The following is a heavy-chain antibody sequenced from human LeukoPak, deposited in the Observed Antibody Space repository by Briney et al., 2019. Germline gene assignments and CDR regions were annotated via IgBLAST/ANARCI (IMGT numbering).Heavy chain of an antibody. V-gene: IGHV3-48*04. CDR2: ISSSSSTI. CDR3: ARGSAGAFDI. Sequence: GGSLRLSCAASGFTFSSYSMNWVRQAPGKGLEWVSYISSSSSTIYYADSVKGRFTISRDNAKNSLYLQMNSLRAEDTAVYYCARGSAGAFDIWGQGTMVTVSS. CDR1: GFTFSSYS. J-gene: IGHJ3*02.